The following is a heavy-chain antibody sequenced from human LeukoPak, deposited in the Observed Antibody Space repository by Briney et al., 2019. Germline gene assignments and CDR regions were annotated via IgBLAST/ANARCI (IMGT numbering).Heavy chain of an antibody. Sequence: PSETLSLTCAVSGGSISSGGYYWSWIRQPPGKGLEWIGYIYHSGSTYYNPSLKSRVTISVDRSKNQFSLKLSSVTAADTAVYYCARQPLARYSYDPTPFDIWGQGTMVTVSS. CDR1: GGSISSGGYY. CDR2: IYHSGST. CDR3: ARQPLARYSYDPTPFDI. J-gene: IGHJ3*02. V-gene: IGHV4-30-2*01. D-gene: IGHD5-18*01.